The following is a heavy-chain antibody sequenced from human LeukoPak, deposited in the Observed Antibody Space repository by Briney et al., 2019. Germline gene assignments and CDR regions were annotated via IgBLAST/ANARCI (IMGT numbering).Heavy chain of an antibody. Sequence: GGSLRLSCVVSGVKFDEHGMTWVRQAPGKGLEWVSGISWNGGSTGYADSVKGRLTISRDNAKNSLYLQMNSLRAEDTALYYCAKDIRGSTSWYGLDYWGQGTLVTVSS. CDR2: ISWNGGST. CDR1: GVKFDEHG. D-gene: IGHD6-13*01. CDR3: AKDIRGSTSWYGLDY. J-gene: IGHJ4*02. V-gene: IGHV3-20*04.